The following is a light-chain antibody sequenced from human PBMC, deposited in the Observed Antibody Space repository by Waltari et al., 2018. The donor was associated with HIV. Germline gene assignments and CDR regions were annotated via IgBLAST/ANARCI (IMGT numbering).Light chain of an antibody. J-gene: IGLJ2*01. Sequence: SSELTQDPAVSVALGQTVRITCQGDSLRSYYASWYQQKPGQATVLVIYGKNNRPSGIPDRCSGASSGNTASLTITGAQAEDDADDYCSSRDSSGNHHVVFGGGTKLTVL. V-gene: IGLV3-19*01. CDR3: SSRDSSGNHHVV. CDR1: SLRSYY. CDR2: GKN.